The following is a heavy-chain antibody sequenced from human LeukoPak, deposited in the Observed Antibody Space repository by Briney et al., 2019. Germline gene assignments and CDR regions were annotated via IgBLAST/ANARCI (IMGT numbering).Heavy chain of an antibody. D-gene: IGHD5-18*01. CDR3: ARAIGYNYGFDY. V-gene: IGHV1-69*13. J-gene: IGHJ4*02. Sequence: ASVKVSCKASGGTFPSYIINWVRQAPGQGLEWMGGIIPIFGTTDSAQKFQGRVTITANESTSTAHMELSNLRSEDTAVYYCARAIGYNYGFDYWGQGTLVTVSS. CDR1: GGTFPSYI. CDR2: IIPIFGTT.